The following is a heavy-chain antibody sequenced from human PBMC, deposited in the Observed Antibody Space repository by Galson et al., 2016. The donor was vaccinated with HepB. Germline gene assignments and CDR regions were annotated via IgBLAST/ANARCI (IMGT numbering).Heavy chain of an antibody. CDR1: GFTFSAYP. Sequence: SLRLSCAASGFTFSAYPMNWVRQAPGKGLEWVSHINHDSSAMNYALSMKDRFTISRDNAQNSLFLQMDSLSDEDTAVYYCARVINWGLDYWGQGILVTVSS. V-gene: IGHV3-48*02. D-gene: IGHD7-27*01. CDR2: INHDSSAM. CDR3: ARVINWGLDY. J-gene: IGHJ4*02.